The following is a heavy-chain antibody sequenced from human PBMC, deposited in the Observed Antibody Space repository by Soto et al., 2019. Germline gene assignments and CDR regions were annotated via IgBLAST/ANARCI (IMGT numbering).Heavy chain of an antibody. CDR1: GYTFTSYA. V-gene: IGHV1-18*01. D-gene: IGHD2-2*01. Sequence: GASVKVSCKASGYTFTSYAMHWVRQAPGQRLEWMGWINPNSGNTNYAQKLQGRVTMTTDTSTSTAYMELRSLRSDDTAVYYCARDSTAAYYYYGMDVWGQGTTVTVSS. CDR3: ARDSTAAYYYYGMDV. J-gene: IGHJ6*02. CDR2: INPNSGNT.